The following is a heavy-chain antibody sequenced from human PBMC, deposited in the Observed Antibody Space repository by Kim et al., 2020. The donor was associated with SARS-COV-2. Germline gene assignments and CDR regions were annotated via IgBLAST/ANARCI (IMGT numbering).Heavy chain of an antibody. CDR3: AAFRPVPLPGPLSDRYYYDSSGYYLRDYYYGRDV. V-gene: IGHV1-58*01. D-gene: IGHD3-22*01. CDR1: GFTFTSSA. CDR2: IVVGSGNT. J-gene: IGHJ6*02. Sequence: SVKVSCKASGFTFTSSAVQWVRQARGQRLEWIGWIVVGSGNTNYAQKFQERVTITRDMSTSTAYMELSSLRSEDTAVYYCAAFRPVPLPGPLSDRYYYDSSGYYLRDYYYGRDVWGQGKTVTVSS.